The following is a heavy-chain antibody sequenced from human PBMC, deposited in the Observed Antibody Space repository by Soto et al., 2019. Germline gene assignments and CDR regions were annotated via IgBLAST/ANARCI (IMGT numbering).Heavy chain of an antibody. CDR3: AREAIIVIAAPEYYFDY. CDR1: GFDVSNTD. Sequence: HPGGSLRLSCAASGFDVSNTDMSWVRQAPGKGLEWVSVIYSGGYTNYADSVKGRFIVSRDSPKNTLYLQMDSLRAEDTAVYYCAREAIIVIAAPEYYFDYWGQGTLVTVSS. J-gene: IGHJ4*02. V-gene: IGHV3-66*01. D-gene: IGHD3-22*01. CDR2: IYSGGYT.